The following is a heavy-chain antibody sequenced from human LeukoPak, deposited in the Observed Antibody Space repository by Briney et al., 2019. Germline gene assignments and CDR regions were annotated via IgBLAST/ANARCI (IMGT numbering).Heavy chain of an antibody. CDR2: IYYSGST. CDR1: GGSVSSSSYY. D-gene: IGHD2-2*01. V-gene: IGHV4-61*01. CDR3: ARVDFVVVPAAMYWFDP. Sequence: SETLSLTCTVSGGSVSSSSYYWSWIRQPPGKGLEWIGYIYYSGSTNYNPSLKSRLTISVDTSTNQFSLKLSSVTAADTAVYYCARVDFVVVPAAMYWFDPWGQGTLVTVSS. J-gene: IGHJ5*02.